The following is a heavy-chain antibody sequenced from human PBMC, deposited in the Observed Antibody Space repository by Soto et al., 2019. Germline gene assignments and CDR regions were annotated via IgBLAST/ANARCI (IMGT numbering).Heavy chain of an antibody. CDR2: INQAGSAK. J-gene: IGHJ4*02. CDR1: GFTFSSYL. CDR3: AREWSYFDY. Sequence: PVGSLRLSCEASGFTFSSYLMGWVSQAPGKGLEWVANINQAGSAKHYVDSVKGRFTIYRDNAKNSLYLQMNSLRAEDTAVYYCAREWSYFDYWGQGTLVTVSS. D-gene: IGHD3-3*01. V-gene: IGHV3-7*01.